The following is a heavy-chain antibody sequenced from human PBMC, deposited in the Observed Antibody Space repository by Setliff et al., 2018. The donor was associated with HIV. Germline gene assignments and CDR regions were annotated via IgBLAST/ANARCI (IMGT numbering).Heavy chain of an antibody. CDR3: AKEDRYYYGSGSYPLYYYYMDV. CDR2: ISYDGSNK. CDR1: GFTFITYG. V-gene: IGHV3-30*18. J-gene: IGHJ6*03. Sequence: PGGSLRLSCAASGFTFITYGMHWVRQAPGKGLEWVAVISYDGSNKDYADSVKGRFTISRDNSKNTLYLQMNSLRAEDTAVYYCAKEDRYYYGSGSYPLYYYYMDVWGKGTTVTVSS. D-gene: IGHD3-10*01.